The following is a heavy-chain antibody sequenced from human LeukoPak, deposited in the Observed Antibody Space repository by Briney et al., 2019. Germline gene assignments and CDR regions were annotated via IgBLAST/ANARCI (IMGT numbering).Heavy chain of an antibody. D-gene: IGHD4-17*01. CDR3: ARAGTNLGDYDY. V-gene: IGHV4-39*07. CDR1: GGSIGSSSYY. J-gene: IGHJ4*02. CDR2: IYYSGST. Sequence: SETLSLTCTVSGGSIGSSSYYWGWIRQPPGKGLEWIGSIYYSGSTYYNPSLKSRVTTSADTSKNEFSLKLSSVTAADTAVYYCARAGTNLGDYDYWGQGTLVTVSS.